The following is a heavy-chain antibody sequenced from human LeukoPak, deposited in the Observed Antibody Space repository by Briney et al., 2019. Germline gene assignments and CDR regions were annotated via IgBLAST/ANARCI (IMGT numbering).Heavy chain of an antibody. CDR2: IYSDGSK. J-gene: IGHJ4*02. CDR1: GFTVSNNF. D-gene: IGHD4-11*01. Sequence: GGSLRLSCAASGFTVSNNFMSWVRQAPGKGLEWVAVIYSDGSKYYADSVKGRFTISRDISKNTVYLQMNSLRAEDTAVYYCAKTEYSNYIYWGQGTLVTVSS. V-gene: IGHV3-53*01. CDR3: AKTEYSNYIY.